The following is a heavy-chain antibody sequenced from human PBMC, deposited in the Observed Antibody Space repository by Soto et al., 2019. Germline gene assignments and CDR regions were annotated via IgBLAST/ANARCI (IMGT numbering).Heavy chain of an antibody. CDR2: ISAYNGNT. V-gene: IGHV1-18*01. CDR3: ARDVEAEAAFSY. D-gene: IGHD6-25*01. CDR1: GCTFTSYG. Sequence: GASVKVSCKASGCTFTSYGISWVRQAPGQGLEWMGWISAYNGNTNYAQKLQGRVTMTTDKSTSKAYMELRSLRSDDTAVYYCARDVEAEAAFSYWGQGPLVTVPS. J-gene: IGHJ4*02.